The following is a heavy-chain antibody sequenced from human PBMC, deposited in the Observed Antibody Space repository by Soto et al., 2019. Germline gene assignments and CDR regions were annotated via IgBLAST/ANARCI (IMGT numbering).Heavy chain of an antibody. V-gene: IGHV3-30*18. CDR2: ISYDGSNR. CDR3: AKDLEGAETYTYYCGMDG. J-gene: IGHJ6*02. D-gene: IGHD3-16*01. CDR1: GFTFSRFG. Sequence: GGSLRLSCAASGFTFSRFGMHWVRQAPGKGLEWVAVISYDGSNRFYADSVKGRFTISRDNSKNTLYLQMNSLRPEDTAVYYCAKDLEGAETYTYYCGMDGWGQGTTVTVSS.